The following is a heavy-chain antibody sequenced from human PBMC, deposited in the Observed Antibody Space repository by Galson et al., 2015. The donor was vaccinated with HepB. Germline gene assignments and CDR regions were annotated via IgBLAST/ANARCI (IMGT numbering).Heavy chain of an antibody. CDR3: ASHDYGDYGEYFQH. CDR1: GFSLSTSGVG. CDR2: IYWDDDK. Sequence: PALVKPTQTLTLTCTFSGFSLSTSGVGVGWIRQPPGKAPEWLALIYWDDDKRYSPSLKSRLTITKDTSKNQVVLTMTNMDPVDTATYYCASHDYGDYGEYFQHWGQGTLVTVSS. J-gene: IGHJ1*01. D-gene: IGHD4-17*01. V-gene: IGHV2-5*02.